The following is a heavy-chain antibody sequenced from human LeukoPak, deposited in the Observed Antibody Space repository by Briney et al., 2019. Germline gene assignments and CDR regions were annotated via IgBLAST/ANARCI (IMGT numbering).Heavy chain of an antibody. V-gene: IGHV4-38-2*02. D-gene: IGHD6-13*01. J-gene: IGHJ6*02. CDR2: IYHSGST. CDR1: GYSISSDYY. Sequence: SETLSLTCTVSGYSISSDYYWGWIRQPPGKGLEWIGSIYHSGSTYYNPSLKSRVTISVDTSKNQFSLKLSSVTAADTAVYYCASSSWSLPYGMDVWGQGTTVTVSS. CDR3: ASSSWSLPYGMDV.